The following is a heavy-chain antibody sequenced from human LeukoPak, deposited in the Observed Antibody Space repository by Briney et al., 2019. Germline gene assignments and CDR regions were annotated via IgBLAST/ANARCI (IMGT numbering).Heavy chain of an antibody. D-gene: IGHD2-2*03. CDR2: FSPYNDYT. CDR1: GYTFIRYG. CDR3: ARIGGPYNDGYYYGMDV. V-gene: IGHV1-18*01. J-gene: IGHJ6*02. Sequence: ASVKVSCKASGYTFIRYGISWVRQAPGQVPEWMGWFSPYNDYTKYAQKLQGRVTVTTDTSTSTAYMELRSLRFDDTAVYYCARIGGPYNDGYYYGMDVWGQGTTVTVSS.